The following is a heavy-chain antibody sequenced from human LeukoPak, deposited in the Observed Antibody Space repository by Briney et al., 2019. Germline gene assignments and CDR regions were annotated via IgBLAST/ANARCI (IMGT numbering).Heavy chain of an antibody. Sequence: SETLSLTCTVSGGSISSYYRSWIRQPPGKGLEWIGYIYYSGSTNYNPSLKSRVTISVDTSKNQFSLKLSSVTAADTDVYYCARVKAVAGTDYFDYWGQGTLVTVSS. D-gene: IGHD6-19*01. CDR3: ARVKAVAGTDYFDY. CDR1: GGSISSYY. V-gene: IGHV4-59*08. CDR2: IYYSGST. J-gene: IGHJ4*02.